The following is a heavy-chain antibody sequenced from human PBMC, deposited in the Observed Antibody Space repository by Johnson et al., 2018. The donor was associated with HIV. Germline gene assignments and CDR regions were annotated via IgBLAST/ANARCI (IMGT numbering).Heavy chain of an antibody. V-gene: IGHV3-23*04. CDR2: LGGSGANT. Sequence: VQLVESGGGLEQPGGSLRLSCAASGITFSSYAMSWVRQAPGKGLEWVSSLGGSGANTYYADSVKGRFPISRDNSKNTLYLQMNSLRAEDTAVYYCARDKAVGYSSGWHAFDIWGQGTMVTVSS. D-gene: IGHD6-19*01. CDR3: ARDKAVGYSSGWHAFDI. CDR1: GITFSSYA. J-gene: IGHJ3*02.